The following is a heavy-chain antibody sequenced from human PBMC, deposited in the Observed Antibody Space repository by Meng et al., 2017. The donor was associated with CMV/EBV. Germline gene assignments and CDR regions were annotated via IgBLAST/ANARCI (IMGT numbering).Heavy chain of an antibody. CDR2: ITPIFGTA. CDR3: ARSGVANFWFDP. D-gene: IGHD1-1*01. J-gene: IGHJ5*02. V-gene: IGHV1-69*05. Sequence: SVKVSCKDSGGTFSSYAISWVRQAPGQGLEWMGGITPIFGTANYAQKFQGRVTITTDESTSTAYMELSSLRSEDTAVYYCARSGVANFWFDPWGQGTMVTVSS. CDR1: GGTFSSYA.